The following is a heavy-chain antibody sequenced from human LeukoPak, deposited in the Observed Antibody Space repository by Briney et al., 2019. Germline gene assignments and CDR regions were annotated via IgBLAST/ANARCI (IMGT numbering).Heavy chain of an antibody. D-gene: IGHD3-16*01. CDR2: IKQDGSEK. CDR3: ARDMIILQS. Sequence: GGSLRLSCAASGFTFINYAMSWVRQAPGKGLEWVANIKQDGSEKYYVDSVKGRFTISRDNAKKSLYLQMNSLRAEDTAVYFCARDMIILQSWGQGTLVTVSS. J-gene: IGHJ5*02. CDR1: GFTFINYA. V-gene: IGHV3-7*04.